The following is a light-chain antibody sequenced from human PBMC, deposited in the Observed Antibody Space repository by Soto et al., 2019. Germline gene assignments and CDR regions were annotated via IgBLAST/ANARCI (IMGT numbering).Light chain of an antibody. V-gene: IGKV1-12*01. CDR2: GAS. J-gene: IGKJ2*01. CDR1: QGVGVW. Sequence: DIQMTQSPSSVSASVGDTVTITCRASQGVGVWLGWYQQKPGKAPHLLIYGASGLQVGVPSRFSGSVSGADFTLTISNLQPEDFATYYCQQANSFPYTFGQGTKLEIK. CDR3: QQANSFPYT.